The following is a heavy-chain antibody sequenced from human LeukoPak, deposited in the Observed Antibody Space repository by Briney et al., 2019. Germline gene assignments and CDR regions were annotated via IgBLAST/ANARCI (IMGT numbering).Heavy chain of an antibody. Sequence: PSETLSLTCSVSGGSISSGAYYWSWIRQRPGKGLEWIGYIYYSGATYYNPSLKSRVTISADTSKNHFSLKLNSVTAADTAVYYCARDYGDYGIDYWGQGTLVTVSS. CDR3: ARDYGDYGIDY. J-gene: IGHJ4*02. CDR1: GGSISSGAYY. V-gene: IGHV4-31*03. D-gene: IGHD4-17*01. CDR2: IYYSGAT.